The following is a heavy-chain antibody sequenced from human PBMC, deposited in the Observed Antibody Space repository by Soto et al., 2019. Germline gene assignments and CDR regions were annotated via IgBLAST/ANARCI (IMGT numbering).Heavy chain of an antibody. J-gene: IGHJ6*02. CDR1: GFTFSTYG. D-gene: IGHD4-17*01. Sequence: QVQLVESGGGEVQPGRSLTLSCAASGFTFSTYGMHWVRQTPGKGLEWVAVISYDRTNKFYSDSVTVRFTISRDNCKNTLTLQMNSLRADDTAVYSCAKDLQSYGDYDYYCYGMDVWGLGTRVTVSS. V-gene: IGHV3-30*18. CDR3: AKDLQSYGDYDYYCYGMDV. CDR2: ISYDRTNK.